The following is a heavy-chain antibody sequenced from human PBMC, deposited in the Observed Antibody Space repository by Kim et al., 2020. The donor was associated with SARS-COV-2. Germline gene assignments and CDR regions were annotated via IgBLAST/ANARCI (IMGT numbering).Heavy chain of an antibody. Sequence: GGSLRLSCAASGFTFSSYSMNWVRQAPGKGLEWVSSISSSSSYIYYADSVKGRFTISRDNAKNSLYLQMNSLRAEDTAVYYCARDYLDSGYSSSWYVLGENYYYYYGMDVWGQGTTVTVSS. J-gene: IGHJ6*02. CDR2: ISSSSSYI. CDR1: GFTFSSYS. V-gene: IGHV3-21*01. CDR3: ARDYLDSGYSSSWYVLGENYYYYYGMDV. D-gene: IGHD6-13*01.